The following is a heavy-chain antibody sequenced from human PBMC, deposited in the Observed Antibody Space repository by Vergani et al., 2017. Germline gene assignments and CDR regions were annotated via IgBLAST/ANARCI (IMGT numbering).Heavy chain of an antibody. Sequence: EVQLLESGGDLVQPGGSLRLSCAASGFTFNHYAMNWVRQAPGKGLEWVSGISGSGGSTYYAGSVKGRFTISRDSSKNTLYLQMNSLSARDTAVYYCAKANPRNSGYYYLYYYHAMDVWGQGTTFTVSS. D-gene: IGHD5-12*01. J-gene: IGHJ6*02. V-gene: IGHV3-23*01. CDR1: GFTFNHYA. CDR2: ISGSGGST. CDR3: AKANPRNSGYYYLYYYHAMDV.